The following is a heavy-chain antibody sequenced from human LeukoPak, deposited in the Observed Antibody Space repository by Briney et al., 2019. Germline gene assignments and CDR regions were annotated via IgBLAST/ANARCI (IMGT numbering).Heavy chain of an antibody. J-gene: IGHJ4*02. CDR3: ARGLHSYDMGLDY. Sequence: SETLSLTCTVSGRSISSYYWSWIRQPPGKGLEWIGYIYYSGSTSYNPSLKSRVTISVDTSKNQFSLKLSSVTAADTAVYYCARGLHSYDMGLDYWGQGTLVTVSS. V-gene: IGHV4-59*01. CDR1: GRSISSYY. CDR2: IYYSGST. D-gene: IGHD3-9*01.